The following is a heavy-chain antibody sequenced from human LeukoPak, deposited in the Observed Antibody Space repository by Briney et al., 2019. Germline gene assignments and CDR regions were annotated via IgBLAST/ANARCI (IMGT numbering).Heavy chain of an antibody. CDR3: ARALGAFDI. V-gene: IGHV4-34*01. J-gene: IGHJ3*02. CDR1: GGSFSFYY. Sequence: KTSETLSLTCGVSGGSFSFYYWSWIRQPPGKGLEWIGEISQSGSTNYNPSLKSRVNISLDTSENQFSLKLSSVTAADTAVYYCARALGAFDIWGQGTVVTVSS. CDR2: ISQSGST.